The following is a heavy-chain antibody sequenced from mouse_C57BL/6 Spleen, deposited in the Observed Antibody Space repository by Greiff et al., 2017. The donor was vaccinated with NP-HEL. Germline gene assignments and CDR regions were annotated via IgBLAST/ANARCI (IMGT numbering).Heavy chain of an antibody. J-gene: IGHJ2*01. Sequence: QVQLQQSGAELVKPGASVKLSCKASGYTFTSYWMHWVKQRPGQGLEWIGMIHPNSGSTNYNEKFKSKATLTVDKSSSTAYMQLSSLTSEDSAVYYCASLITTVVRDYWGQGTTLTVSS. V-gene: IGHV1-64*01. D-gene: IGHD1-1*01. CDR1: GYTFTSYW. CDR3: ASLITTVVRDY. CDR2: IHPNSGST.